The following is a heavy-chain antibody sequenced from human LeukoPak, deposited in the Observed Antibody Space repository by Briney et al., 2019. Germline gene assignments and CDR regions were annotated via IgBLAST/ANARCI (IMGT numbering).Heavy chain of an antibody. CDR2: MNPNSGNT. D-gene: IGHD5-12*01. CDR3: ARGPFEMATIYYYLGMDV. Sequence: GTSVKVSCKASGYTFTSYDINWVRQATGQGLGWRGWMNPNSGNTGYAQKYQGRVTMTRNTSLSTAYMELSSLRSEDRVVYYCARGPFEMATIYYYLGMDVWGQGTTVTVSS. V-gene: IGHV1-8*01. J-gene: IGHJ6*02. CDR1: GYTFTSYD.